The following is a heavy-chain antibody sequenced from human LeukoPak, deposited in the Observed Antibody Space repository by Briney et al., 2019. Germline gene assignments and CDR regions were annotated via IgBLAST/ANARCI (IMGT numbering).Heavy chain of an antibody. CDR2: ISYDGSIK. CDR1: GFTFSSYA. D-gene: IGHD6-19*01. J-gene: IGHJ4*02. Sequence: GGSLRLSCAASGFTFSSYAMHWVRQAPGKGLEWVAVISYDGSIKYYTDSVKGRFTTSRDNSKNMLYLQMNSLSAEDAAVYYCARGPGYSSGWYVLSVDYWGQGTLVTVSS. V-gene: IGHV3-30-3*01. CDR3: ARGPGYSSGWYVLSVDY.